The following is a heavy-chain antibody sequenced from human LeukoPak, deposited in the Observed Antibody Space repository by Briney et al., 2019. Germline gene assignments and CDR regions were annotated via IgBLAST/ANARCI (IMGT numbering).Heavy chain of an antibody. Sequence: ASVKVSCKASGGTFSSYAISWVRQAPGQGLEWMGGIIPIFGTANYAQKFQGRVTITADESTSTAYVELSSLRSEDTAVHYCARGPPPWYQAFDYWGQGTLVTVSS. D-gene: IGHD2-2*01. CDR1: GGTFSSYA. CDR3: ARGPPPWYQAFDY. CDR2: IIPIFGTA. J-gene: IGHJ4*02. V-gene: IGHV1-69*01.